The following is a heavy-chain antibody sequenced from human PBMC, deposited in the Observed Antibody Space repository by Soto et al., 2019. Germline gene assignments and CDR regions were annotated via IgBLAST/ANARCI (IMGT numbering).Heavy chain of an antibody. CDR3: ASHGEAFDH. CDR1: GFAFNMYA. V-gene: IGHV3-30-3*01. CDR2: SSYDEGNK. J-gene: IGHJ4*02. Sequence: VQLVESGGGVVQPGRSLRLSCIASGFAFNMYAMHWVRQAPGKGLEWVAVSSYDEGNKYYADSVRGRFTISRDNSENTVFLQMNNLRLEDTGIYYCASHGEAFDHWCQGTLVAVSS.